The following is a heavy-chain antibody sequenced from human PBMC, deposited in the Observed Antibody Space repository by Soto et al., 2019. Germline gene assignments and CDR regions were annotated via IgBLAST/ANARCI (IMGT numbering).Heavy chain of an antibody. CDR2: INPSGGST. Sequence: GASVKVSCKASGYTFTSYYMHWVRQAPGQGLEWMGIINPSGGSTSYAQKFQGRVTMTRDTSTSTVYMELSSLRSEDTAVYYCAADLASDSRYYYYYMDVWGKGTTVTVSS. V-gene: IGHV1-46*01. J-gene: IGHJ6*03. CDR3: AADLASDSRYYYYYMDV. D-gene: IGHD2-21*02. CDR1: GYTFTSYY.